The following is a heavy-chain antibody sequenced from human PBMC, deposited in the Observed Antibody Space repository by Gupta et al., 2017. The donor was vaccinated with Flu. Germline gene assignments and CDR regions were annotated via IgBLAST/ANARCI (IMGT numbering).Heavy chain of an antibody. D-gene: IGHD3-10*01. CDR2: ISYDGSNK. J-gene: IGHJ5*02. Sequence: QVQLVESGGGVVQPGRSLRLSCAASGFTFSTYAMPWVRQAAGKGLGWVAVISYDGSNKYYADSVKGRFTISRDNSKNTLYLQMNSLRAEDTAVYYCARDSHYGSGSKYNWFDPWGQGTLVTVSS. CDR3: ARDSHYGSGSKYNWFDP. CDR1: GFTFSTYA. V-gene: IGHV3-30-3*01.